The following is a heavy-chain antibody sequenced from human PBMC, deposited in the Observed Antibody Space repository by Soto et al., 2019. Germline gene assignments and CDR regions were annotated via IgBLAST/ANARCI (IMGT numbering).Heavy chain of an antibody. CDR3: AKDMGERYCSGGSCYKFDY. V-gene: IGHV3-9*01. J-gene: IGHJ4*02. CDR1: GFTFDDYA. D-gene: IGHD2-15*01. CDR2: ISWDSGSI. Sequence: GGSLRLSCAASGFTFDDYAMHWVRQAPGKGLEWVSGISWDSGSIGYADSVKGRFTISRDNAKNSLYLQMNSLRAEDTALYYCAKDMGERYCSGGSCYKFDYWGQGTLVTVSS.